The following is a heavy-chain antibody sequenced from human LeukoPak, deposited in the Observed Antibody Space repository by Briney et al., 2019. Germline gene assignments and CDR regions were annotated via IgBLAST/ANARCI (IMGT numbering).Heavy chain of an antibody. Sequence: SVEVSCKASGGTFSSYAISWVRQAPGQGLEWMGRIIPILGIANYAQKFQGGVTITADKSASTAYMELSSLRSEDTAVYYCARAQALESTIFDYWGQGTLVTVSS. J-gene: IGHJ4*02. D-gene: IGHD1-14*01. CDR1: GGTFSSYA. V-gene: IGHV1-69*04. CDR3: ARAQALESTIFDY. CDR2: IIPILGIA.